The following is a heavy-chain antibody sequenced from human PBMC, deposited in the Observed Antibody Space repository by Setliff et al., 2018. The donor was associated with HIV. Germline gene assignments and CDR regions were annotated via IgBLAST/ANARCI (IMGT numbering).Heavy chain of an antibody. V-gene: IGHV4-61*02. J-gene: IGHJ6*02. CDR1: GGSISSGSYY. CDR2: IYTSGST. Sequence: SETLSLTCTVSGGSISSGSYYWSWIRQPAGKGLEWIGRIYTSGSTSYNSSLKSRVTISIDTSKNQFSLKLSSVTAADTAVYYCAREIGDYYDSSGYYPPTDYYYGMDVWGQGTTVTVSS. D-gene: IGHD3-22*01. CDR3: AREIGDYYDSSGYYPPTDYYYGMDV.